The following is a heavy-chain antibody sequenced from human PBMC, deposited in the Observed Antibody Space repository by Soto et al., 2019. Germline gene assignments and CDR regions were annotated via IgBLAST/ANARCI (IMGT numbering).Heavy chain of an antibody. CDR3: ARGEASRYGFGDP. D-gene: IGHD5-18*01. CDR2: IRGDGSST. J-gene: IGHJ5*02. Sequence: GGSLRLSCAASGFTFSTYWMHWVRQAPGKGLVWVSHIRGDGSSTTYADSVKGRFTISRDNAKDTLFLELNNLRVEDTAVYYCARGEASRYGFGDPWGQGTLVTVSS. CDR1: GFTFSTYW. V-gene: IGHV3-74*01.